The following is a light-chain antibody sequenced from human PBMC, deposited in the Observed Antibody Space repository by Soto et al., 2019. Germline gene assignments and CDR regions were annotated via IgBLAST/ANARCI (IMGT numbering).Light chain of an antibody. CDR1: QSVSSY. V-gene: IGKV3-11*01. Sequence: EIVLTHSPATLSFSAWQRSTLSCRASQSVSSYLAWYQQKPGQAPRLLIYDASNRATGIPARFSGSGSGTDFTLTLSRVEPDDFAVYYCQHFRAFGQGTRLEIK. CDR3: QHFRA. CDR2: DAS. J-gene: IGKJ5*01.